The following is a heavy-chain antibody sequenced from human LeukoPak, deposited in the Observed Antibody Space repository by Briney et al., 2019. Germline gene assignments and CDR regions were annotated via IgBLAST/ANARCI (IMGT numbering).Heavy chain of an antibody. J-gene: IGHJ4*02. D-gene: IGHD6-19*01. CDR2: SSAYNGNT. CDR3: ARTVSSSGWYYFGY. CDR1: GYTFTSYG. Sequence: GASVKVSCKASGYTFTSYGISWVREAPGQGLEWMGCSSAYNGNTNYAQTLQGRVSMTTDTSTSTAYMDLRSLRSDDTAVYYCARTVSSSGWYYFGYWGQGTLVTVSS. V-gene: IGHV1-18*01.